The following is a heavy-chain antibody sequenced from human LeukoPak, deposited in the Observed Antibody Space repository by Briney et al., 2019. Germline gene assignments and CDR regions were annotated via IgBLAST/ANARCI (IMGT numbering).Heavy chain of an antibody. V-gene: IGHV3-7*01. CDR1: GFTFSGLW. J-gene: IGHJ1*01. D-gene: IGHD3-22*01. CDR3: ATSDDSSGSD. CDR2: INLDGSVR. Sequence: GGSLRLSCAASGFTFSGLWMSWVRPAPAKGLGWVGNINLDGSVRHYVDSARGRFTISRDNAKNSLYLQMNSLRAEDTALYYCATSDDSSGSDWGQGTLVTVSS.